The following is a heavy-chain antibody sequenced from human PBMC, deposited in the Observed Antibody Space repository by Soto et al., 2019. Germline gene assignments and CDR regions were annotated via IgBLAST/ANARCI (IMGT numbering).Heavy chain of an antibody. V-gene: IGHV3-74*01. J-gene: IGHJ2*01. D-gene: IGHD5-12*01. CDR1: GFTSSGYW. Sequence: EVQLMESGGGLVQPGGSLRLSCAASGFTSSGYWMHWVRQAPGKGLVWVSRMNSDGSSTSYADSVTGRFTIFRNIAKNTLYLQMNRLRAEDTALYFCTRVAEMATMDVWYFDLWGRGTLVTVSS. CDR2: MNSDGSST. CDR3: TRVAEMATMDVWYFDL.